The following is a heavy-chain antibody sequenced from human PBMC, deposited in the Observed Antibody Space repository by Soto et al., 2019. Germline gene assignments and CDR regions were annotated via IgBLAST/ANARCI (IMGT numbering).Heavy chain of an antibody. J-gene: IGHJ4*02. CDR2: MYSRGST. CDR3: ARGYRQSGSSSSWVFDY. V-gene: IGHV4-31*01. CDR1: GGSINSGGYY. D-gene: IGHD6-13*01. Sequence: QVQLRESGPGLVKPSQTLSLTCTVSGGSINSGGYYWNWIRQHPGKGLEWIGYMYSRGSTYYNTYFRSQVIISADTFENHFSQKLSSVSAADTAVYFYARGYRQSGSSSSWVFDYWGQGTLVNVSS.